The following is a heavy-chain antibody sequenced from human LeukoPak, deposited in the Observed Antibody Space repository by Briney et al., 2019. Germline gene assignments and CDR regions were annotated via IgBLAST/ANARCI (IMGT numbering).Heavy chain of an antibody. J-gene: IGHJ4*02. V-gene: IGHV3-48*01. CDR3: ARDRGYSGYDLLY. CDR1: GFTFSSYS. D-gene: IGHD5-12*01. Sequence: GGSLRLSCAASGFTFSSYSMNWVRQAPGKGLEWVSYISSNTRTTSTIYYADSVKGRFTISRDDAQNSLYLQMSGLRAEDTAVYYCARDRGYSGYDLLYWGQGTLVAVPS. CDR2: ISSNTRTTSTI.